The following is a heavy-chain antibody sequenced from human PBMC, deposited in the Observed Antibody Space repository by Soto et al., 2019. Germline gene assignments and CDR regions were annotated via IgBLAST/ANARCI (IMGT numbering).Heavy chain of an antibody. Sequence: PGGSLRLSCAASGFTFSLYGMHWVRRAPGKGLEWVAVISYDGSRKYYADSVKGRFTISRDNSKNTLYLQMNSLRAEDTAVYYCAKDSGVMVRGVIAQSEGNYYYYYGMDVWGQGTTVTVSS. CDR2: ISYDGSRK. CDR1: GFTFSLYG. D-gene: IGHD3-10*01. V-gene: IGHV3-30*18. J-gene: IGHJ6*02. CDR3: AKDSGVMVRGVIAQSEGNYYYYYGMDV.